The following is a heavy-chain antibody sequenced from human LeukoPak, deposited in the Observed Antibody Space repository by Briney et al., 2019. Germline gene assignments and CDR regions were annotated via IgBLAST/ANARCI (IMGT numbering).Heavy chain of an antibody. V-gene: IGHV3-48*01. CDR3: ARVLSGSYYYYYYMDV. J-gene: IGHJ6*03. D-gene: IGHD1-26*01. CDR2: ISSSSTI. CDR1: GFTFSSYS. Sequence: GGSLRLSWAASGFTFSSYSMNWVRQAPGKGLEWVSYISSSSTIYYADSVKGRFTISRDNARNSLYLQMNRLRAEDTAVYYCARVLSGSYYYYYYMDVWGKGTTVTVSS.